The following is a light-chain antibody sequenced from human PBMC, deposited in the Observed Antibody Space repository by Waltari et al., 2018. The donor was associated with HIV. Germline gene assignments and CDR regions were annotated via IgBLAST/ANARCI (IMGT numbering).Light chain of an antibody. CDR2: EVS. V-gene: IGLV2-14*01. CDR3: SSYTSSSTLV. J-gene: IGLJ3*02. CDR1: RSDAGGSNY. Sequence: QSALTQPASVSGSPGQSTTISCTGTRSDAGGSNYVSWYQQHPGKAPKLMIYEVSNRPSGVSNRFSGSKSGNTASLTISGLQAEDEADYYCSSYTSSSTLVFGGGTKLTVL.